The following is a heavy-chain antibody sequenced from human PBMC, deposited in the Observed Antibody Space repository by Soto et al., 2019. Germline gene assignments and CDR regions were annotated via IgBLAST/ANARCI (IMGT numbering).Heavy chain of an antibody. CDR3: ARGPSYGSGSYIDY. J-gene: IGHJ4*02. Sequence: QVQLQESGPGLVKPSETLSLTCTVSGGSISSYYWSWIRQPPGKGLEWIGYIYYSGSTNYNPSLKCRVTISVDTSKNQFSLRLSSVTAADTAVYYCARGPSYGSGSYIDYWGQGTLVTVSS. D-gene: IGHD3-10*01. CDR2: IYYSGST. V-gene: IGHV4-59*01. CDR1: GGSISSYY.